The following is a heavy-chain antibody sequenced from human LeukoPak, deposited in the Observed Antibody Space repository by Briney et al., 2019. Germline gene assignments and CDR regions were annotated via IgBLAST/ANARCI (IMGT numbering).Heavy chain of an antibody. CDR1: GFTFSSYA. J-gene: IGHJ3*02. D-gene: IGHD3-22*01. CDR3: ARDKPAGYYDSSGYSLGGAFDI. V-gene: IGHV3-11*01. CDR2: ISSSGSTI. Sequence: GGSLRLSCAASGFTFSSYAMSWIRQAPGKGLEWVSYISSSGSTIYYADSVKGRFTISRDNAKNSLYLQMNSLRAEDTAVYYCARDKPAGYYDSSGYSLGGAFDIWGQGTMVTVSS.